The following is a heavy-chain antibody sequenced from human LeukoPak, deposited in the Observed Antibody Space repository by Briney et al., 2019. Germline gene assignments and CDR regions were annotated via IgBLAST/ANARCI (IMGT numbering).Heavy chain of an antibody. CDR1: GYSFTSYW. D-gene: IGHD2-21*01. V-gene: IGHV5-51*01. Sequence: GESLKISCKGSGYSFTSYWIGWVRQMPGKGLEWMGLIYPGDSDTRYSPSFQGQVTISADKSISTAYLQWSSLKASDTAMYYCVLPPLLAYCGGDCPDAFDIWGQGTMVTVSS. CDR3: VLPPLLAYCGGDCPDAFDI. J-gene: IGHJ3*02. CDR2: IYPGDSDT.